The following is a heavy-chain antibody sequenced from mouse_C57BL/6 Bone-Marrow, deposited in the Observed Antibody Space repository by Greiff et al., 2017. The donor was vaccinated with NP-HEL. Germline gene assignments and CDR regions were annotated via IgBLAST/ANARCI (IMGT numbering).Heavy chain of an antibody. D-gene: IGHD2-5*01. J-gene: IGHJ1*03. CDR2: ISSGSSTI. CDR3: ARTSDYSKYFDV. V-gene: IGHV5-17*01. CDR1: GFTFSDYG. Sequence: EVQLQESGGGLVKPGGSLKLSCAASGFTFSDYGMHWVRQAPEKGLEWVAYISSGSSTIYYADTVKGRFTISRDNAKNTLFLQMTSLRSEDTAMYYCARTSDYSKYFDVWGTGTTVTVSS.